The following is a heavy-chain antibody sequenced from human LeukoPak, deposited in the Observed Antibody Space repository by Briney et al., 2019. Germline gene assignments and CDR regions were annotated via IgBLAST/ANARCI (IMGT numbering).Heavy chain of an antibody. Sequence: GESLKISCKGSGYSFTSYWIGWVRQMPGKGLEWMGIIYPGDSDTRYSPSFQGQVTISADKSISTAYLQWSSLKASDTAMYYCARHAPYYDFWSGYSTAADYYYGMDVWGQGTTVTVSS. D-gene: IGHD3-3*01. J-gene: IGHJ6*02. CDR3: ARHAPYYDFWSGYSTAADYYYGMDV. CDR2: IYPGDSDT. CDR1: GYSFTSYW. V-gene: IGHV5-51*01.